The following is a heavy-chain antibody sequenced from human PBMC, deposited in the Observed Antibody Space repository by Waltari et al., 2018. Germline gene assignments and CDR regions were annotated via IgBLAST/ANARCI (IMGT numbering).Heavy chain of an antibody. CDR1: GGTFSSYA. Sequence: QVQLVQSGAEVKKPGSSVKVSCKASGGTFSSYAISWVRRAPGHGLEWMGGSIPIFVTANYEEKFQGRGTITADESTSTAYMELSILRAEDTAVYYCARGGIAGSYSLGAFDIWGQGTMVTVSS. CDR2: SIPIFVTA. V-gene: IGHV1-69*01. CDR3: ARGGIAGSYSLGAFDI. D-gene: IGHD1-26*01. J-gene: IGHJ3*02.